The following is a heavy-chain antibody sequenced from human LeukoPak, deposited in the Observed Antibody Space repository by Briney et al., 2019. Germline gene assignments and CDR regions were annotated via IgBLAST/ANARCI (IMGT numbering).Heavy chain of an antibody. J-gene: IGHJ4*02. CDR3: ARDRGGSGTEGF. CDR1: GFTFSSYS. D-gene: IGHD3-10*01. CDR2: ISSSSSYI. Sequence: TGGSLRLSCAASGFTFSSYSMYWVRQAPGKGLEWVSSISSSSSYIYYADSVKGRFTISRDNAKNSLYLQMNSLRAEDTAVYYCARDRGGSGTEGFWGQGTLVTVSS. V-gene: IGHV3-21*01.